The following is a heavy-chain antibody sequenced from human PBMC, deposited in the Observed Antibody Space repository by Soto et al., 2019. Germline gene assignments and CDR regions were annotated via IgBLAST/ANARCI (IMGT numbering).Heavy chain of an antibody. V-gene: IGHV1-69*06. CDR3: AREGVVRGSYYYFDY. D-gene: IGHD1-26*01. Sequence: ASVKVSCKASGGTFSSYAISWVRQAPGQGLEWMGGIIPIFGTANYAQKFQGRVTITADKSTSTAYMELSSLRSEDTAVYYCAREGVVRGSYYYFDYWGKGTRVTVS. CDR2: IIPIFGTA. CDR1: GGTFSSYA. J-gene: IGHJ4*02.